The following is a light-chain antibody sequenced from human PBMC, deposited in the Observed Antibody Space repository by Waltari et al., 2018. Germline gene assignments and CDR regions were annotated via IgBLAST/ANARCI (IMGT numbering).Light chain of an antibody. CDR3: QQSRNIPYT. CDR2: AAS. J-gene: IGKJ2*01. Sequence: DIQMTQSPCSLSASVGDRVTITCRASQSISSYLNWYQQKPGKAPKLLIYAASSLQSGVPSRFSGSGSGTDFTLTISSLQPEDFATYYCQQSRNIPYTFGQGTKLDIK. CDR1: QSISSY. V-gene: IGKV1-39*01.